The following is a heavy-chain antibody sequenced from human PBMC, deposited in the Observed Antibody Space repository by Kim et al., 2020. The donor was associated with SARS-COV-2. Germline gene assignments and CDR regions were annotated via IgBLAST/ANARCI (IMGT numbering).Heavy chain of an antibody. V-gene: IGHV4-59*08. D-gene: IGHD2-2*01. CDR3: ARHSNFRYCSSTSCYDYYYGMDV. CDR2: IYYSGST. CDR1: GGSISSYY. Sequence: SETLSLTCTVSGGSISSYYWSWIRQPPGKGLEWIGYIYYSGSTNYNPSLKSRVTISVDTSKNQFSLKLSSVTAADTAVYYCARHSNFRYCSSTSCYDYYYGMDVWGQGTTVTVSS. J-gene: IGHJ6*02.